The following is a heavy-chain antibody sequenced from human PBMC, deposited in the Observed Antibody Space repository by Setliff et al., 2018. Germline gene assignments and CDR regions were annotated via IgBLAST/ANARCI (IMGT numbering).Heavy chain of an antibody. V-gene: IGHV4-39*02. CDR1: GDSISSTSYQ. CDR3: AGRDYSGGDS. D-gene: IGHD4-4*01. Sequence: SETLSLTCTVSGDSISSTSYQWGWIRQPPGKGLEWIGRIYNSGTTNYNPSLKSRVTISADTSNNSFSLNLFSVTAADTAVYYCAGRDYSGGDSWGHGTLVTVSS. CDR2: IYNSGTT. J-gene: IGHJ5*01.